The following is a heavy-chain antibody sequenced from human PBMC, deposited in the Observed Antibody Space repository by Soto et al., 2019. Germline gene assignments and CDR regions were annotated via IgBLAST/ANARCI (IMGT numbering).Heavy chain of an antibody. V-gene: IGHV4-34*01. J-gene: IGHJ5*02. CDR2: INHSGST. CDR3: ASKGKLNWFDP. D-gene: IGHD1-1*01. Sequence: SETLSLTCAVYGGSFSGYYWSWIRQPPGKGLEWIGEINHSGSTNYNPSLKSRVTILVDTSKNQFSLKLSSVTAADTAVYYCASKGKLNWFDPWGQGTLVIVSS. CDR1: GGSFSGYY.